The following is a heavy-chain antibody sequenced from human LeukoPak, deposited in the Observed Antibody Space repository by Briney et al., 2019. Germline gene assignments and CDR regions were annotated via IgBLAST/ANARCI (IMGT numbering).Heavy chain of an antibody. V-gene: IGHV1-69*02. D-gene: IGHD6-13*01. Sequence: GASVKVSCKASGGTFSSYTNSWVRQAPGQGLEWVGRIIPILGIANYAQKFQGRVTITADKSTSTAYMELSSLRSEDTAVYYCATRYSSSSYYFDYWGQGTLVTVSS. J-gene: IGHJ4*02. CDR1: GGTFSSYT. CDR3: ATRYSSSSYYFDY. CDR2: IIPILGIA.